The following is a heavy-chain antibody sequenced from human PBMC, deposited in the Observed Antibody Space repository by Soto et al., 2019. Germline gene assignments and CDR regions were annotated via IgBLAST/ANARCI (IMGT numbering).Heavy chain of an antibody. CDR2: INAGNGNT. V-gene: IGHV1-3*01. Sequence: EASVKVSFKASGSTFPSYAMHWVRQAPGQRLEWMGWINAGNGNTKYSQKFQGRVTITRDTSASTAYMELSSLRSEDTAVYYCARNRYDFWSGPRYYYGMDVWGQGTKVTVSS. CDR3: ARNRYDFWSGPRYYYGMDV. J-gene: IGHJ6*02. CDR1: GSTFPSYA. D-gene: IGHD3-3*01.